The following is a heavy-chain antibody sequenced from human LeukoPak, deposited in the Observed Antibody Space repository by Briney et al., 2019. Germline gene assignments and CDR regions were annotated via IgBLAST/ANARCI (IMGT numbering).Heavy chain of an antibody. V-gene: IGHV1-2*02. J-gene: IGHJ5*02. CDR3: ARDYYDSSGYSRFDP. D-gene: IGHD3-22*01. Sequence: VSVKVSCKASGYTSTGYYMHWVRQAPGQGLEWMGWINPNSGGTDYAQKFQGRVTMTRDTSISTAYMEVSRLRSDDTAVYYCARDYYDSSGYSRFDPWGQGTLVTVSS. CDR2: INPNSGGT. CDR1: GYTSTGYY.